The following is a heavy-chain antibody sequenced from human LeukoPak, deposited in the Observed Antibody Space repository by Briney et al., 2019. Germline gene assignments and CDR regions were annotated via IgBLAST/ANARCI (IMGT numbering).Heavy chain of an antibody. CDR1: GFTFSSYA. CDR3: AKDSRSDILTGYPN. Sequence: GGSLRLSCAASGFTFSSYAMSWVRQAPGKGLEWVSAISGSGGSTNYADSVKGRFTISRDNSKNTLYLQMNSLRAEDTAVYYCAKDSRSDILTGYPNWGQGALVTVSS. V-gene: IGHV3-23*01. D-gene: IGHD3-9*01. J-gene: IGHJ4*02. CDR2: ISGSGGST.